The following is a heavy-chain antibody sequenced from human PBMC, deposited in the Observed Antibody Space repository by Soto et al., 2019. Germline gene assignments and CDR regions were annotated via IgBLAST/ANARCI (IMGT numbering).Heavy chain of an antibody. CDR3: TRDRDSECWNGYPFDK. Sequence: GGSLRLSCAASGFTFSSFWMHWVRQAPGEGLMWVAHINSDGSNTNYADSVKGRFPISRDNAKNTLYLQMNSLSADDTAVYYFTRDRDSECWNGYPFDKWGQGTVVTVPS. CDR2: INSDGSNT. J-gene: IGHJ4*02. D-gene: IGHD3-3*01. V-gene: IGHV3-74*01. CDR1: GFTFSSFW.